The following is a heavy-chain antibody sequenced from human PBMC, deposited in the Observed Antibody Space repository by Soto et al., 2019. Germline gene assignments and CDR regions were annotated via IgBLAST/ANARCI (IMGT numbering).Heavy chain of an antibody. V-gene: IGHV1-2*02. D-gene: IGHD3-10*01. J-gene: IGHJ5*02. CDR1: GCTFTGYY. CDR3: ARGGITMVRGGDENWFDP. Sequence: ASVKVSCKASGCTFTGYYMHWVRQAPGQGLEWMGWINPNSGGTNYAQKFQGRVTMTRDTSISTAYMELSRLRSDDTAVYYCARGGITMVRGGDENWFDPWGQGTLVTVSS. CDR2: INPNSGGT.